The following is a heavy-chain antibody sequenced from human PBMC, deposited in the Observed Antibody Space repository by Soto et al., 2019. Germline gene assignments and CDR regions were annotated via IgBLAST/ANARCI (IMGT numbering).Heavy chain of an antibody. CDR1: GFTFSSYS. D-gene: IGHD2-2*01. Sequence: PGGSLRLSCAASGFTFSSYSMNWVRQAPGKGLEWVSYISSSSSTIYYADSVKGRFTISRDNAKNSLYLQMNSLRAEDTAVYYCAGRDIVVVPAFDPWGQGTLVTVS. J-gene: IGHJ5*02. V-gene: IGHV3-48*01. CDR3: AGRDIVVVPAFDP. CDR2: ISSSSSTI.